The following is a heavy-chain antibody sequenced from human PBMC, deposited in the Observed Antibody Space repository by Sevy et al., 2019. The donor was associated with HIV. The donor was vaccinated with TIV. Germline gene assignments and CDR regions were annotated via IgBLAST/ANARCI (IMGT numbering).Heavy chain of an antibody. D-gene: IGHD4-17*01. J-gene: IGHJ4*02. CDR3: AGLGGGLATVVTPHYFDY. CDR2: IYYSGST. CDR1: GGSITSGGYF. Sequence: SETLSLTCTVSGGSITSGGYFWSWIRQHPGKGLEWIGYIYYSGSTYYNPSLKRRLTISVDTSKNQFSLKLGSVTAAGTAVYYCAGLGGGLATVVTPHYFDYWGQGTLVTVSS. V-gene: IGHV4-31*03.